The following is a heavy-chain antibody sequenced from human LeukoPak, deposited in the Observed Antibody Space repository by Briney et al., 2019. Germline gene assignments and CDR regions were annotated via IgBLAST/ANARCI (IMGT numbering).Heavy chain of an antibody. CDR1: GGSISSSSYY. CDR2: IYYSGST. Sequence: SETLSLTCTVSGGSISSSSYYWGWIRQPPGKGLEWIGSIYYSGSTYYNPSLKSRVTISVDTSKNQFSLKLSSVTAADTAVYYCATLSSSWYGYWGQGTLVTVSS. D-gene: IGHD6-13*01. V-gene: IGHV4-39*01. J-gene: IGHJ4*02. CDR3: ATLSSSWYGY.